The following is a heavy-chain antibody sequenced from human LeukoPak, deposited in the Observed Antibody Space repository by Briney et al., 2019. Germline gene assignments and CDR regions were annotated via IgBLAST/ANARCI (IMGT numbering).Heavy chain of an antibody. J-gene: IGHJ4*02. Sequence: ASVKVSCKASGYTFTGYYMHWVRQAPGQGLEWMGWINPNSGGTNYAQKFQGRVTMTRDTSISTAYMELSRLRSDDTAVYYCARDTYYYDSSGHLWGQGTLVTVSS. CDR2: INPNSGGT. CDR1: GYTFTGYY. D-gene: IGHD3-22*01. V-gene: IGHV1-2*02. CDR3: ARDTYYYDSSGHL.